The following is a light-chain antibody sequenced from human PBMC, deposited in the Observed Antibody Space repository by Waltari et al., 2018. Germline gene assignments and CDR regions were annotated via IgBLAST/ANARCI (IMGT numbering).Light chain of an antibody. V-gene: IGKV1-27*01. CDR3: QQSYSTPYT. J-gene: IGKJ2*01. CDR1: QGICSY. CDR2: SAS. Sequence: DIVMTQSPSSLSASVGDRVTITCRVSQGICSYLNWYRQKPGKVPKLLIYSASNLQSGVPSRFSGSGSGTDFTLTISSLQPEDVATYYCQQSYSTPYTFGQGTKLEIK.